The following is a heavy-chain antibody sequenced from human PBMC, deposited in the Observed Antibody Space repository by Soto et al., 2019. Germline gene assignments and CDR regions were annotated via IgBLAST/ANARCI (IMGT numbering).Heavy chain of an antibody. V-gene: IGHV4-39*01. CDR1: GGSISSSSYY. J-gene: IGHJ6*02. CDR3: ARTTIFGVVIISQYYGMDV. CDR2: IYYSGST. Sequence: PSETLSLTCTVSGGSISSSSYYWGWIRQPPGKGLEWIGSIYYSGSTYYNPSLKSRVTISVDTSKNQFSLKLSSVTAADTAVYYCARTTIFGVVIISQYYGMDVWGQGTTVTVSS. D-gene: IGHD3-3*01.